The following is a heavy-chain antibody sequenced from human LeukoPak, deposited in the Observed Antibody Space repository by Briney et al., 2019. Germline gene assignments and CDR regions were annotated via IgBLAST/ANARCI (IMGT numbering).Heavy chain of an antibody. CDR3: ARVLRSTDAFDM. D-gene: IGHD5/OR15-5a*01. CDR2: INPNSGVT. V-gene: IGHV1-2*02. Sequence: ASVKVSCKASAYTFTDYYMHWVRRAPGQGLEWMGWINPNSGVTNYAQKFLGRVTMTRDASISTAYMELSRLRSDDTAVYYCARVLRSTDAFDMWGQGTMVTVSS. CDR1: AYTFTDYY. J-gene: IGHJ3*02.